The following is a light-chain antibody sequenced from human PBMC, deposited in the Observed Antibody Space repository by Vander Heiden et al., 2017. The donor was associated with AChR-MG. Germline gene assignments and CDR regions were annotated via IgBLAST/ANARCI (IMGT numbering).Light chain of an antibody. V-gene: IGLV2-14*03. CDR2: DVS. CDR1: SSDVGRYTY. J-gene: IGLJ2*01. Sequence: QSALTQPASVSGSPGQSLTISCTGTSSDVGRYTYVSWYQQHPGKAPKLMIYDVSNRPSGVSNRFSGSKSGNTASLTISGLQAEDEADYYCSSYTSSSTLVFGGGTKLTVL. CDR3: SSYTSSSTLV.